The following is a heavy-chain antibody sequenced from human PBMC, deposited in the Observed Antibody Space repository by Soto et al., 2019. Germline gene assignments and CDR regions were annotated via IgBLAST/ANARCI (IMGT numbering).Heavy chain of an antibody. CDR3: ARDKDFGDYTFDL. CDR1: GLDVKGIY. D-gene: IGHD4-17*01. V-gene: IGHV3-53*01. J-gene: IGHJ4*02. CDR2: LYTFGDV. Sequence: EVRLAESGGGVIHPGGSLRLSCAVSGLDVKGIYMSWLRRAPGKGLEWVAGLYTFGDVDYADFAAGRFTIARHESENTLLLEMIDLKIEDTAIYYCARDKDFGDYTFDLWGQGTLVTVSS.